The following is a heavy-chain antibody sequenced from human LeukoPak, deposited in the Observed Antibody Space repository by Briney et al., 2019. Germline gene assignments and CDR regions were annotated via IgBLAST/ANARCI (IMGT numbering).Heavy chain of an antibody. Sequence: PSETLSLTCAVYGGSFSGYYWSWIRQPPGKGLEWIGEINHSGSTNYNPSLKSRVTISVDTSKNQFSLKLSSVTAADTAVYYCARGRHCYYDFWSGEPSCWSDPWGQGTLVTVSS. D-gene: IGHD3-3*01. CDR2: INHSGST. CDR1: GGSFSGYY. V-gene: IGHV4-34*01. J-gene: IGHJ5*02. CDR3: ARGRHCYYDFWSGEPSCWSDP.